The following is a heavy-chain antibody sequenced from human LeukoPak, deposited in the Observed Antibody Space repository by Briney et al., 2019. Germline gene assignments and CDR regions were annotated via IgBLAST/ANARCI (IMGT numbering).Heavy chain of an antibody. CDR3: AKDAERGFDYSNSLER. D-gene: IGHD4-11*01. CDR1: KFTFSHYG. CDR2: AFSDGSNQ. V-gene: IGHV3-33*06. J-gene: IGHJ4*02. Sequence: GGSLRLSCAASKFTFSHYGMHWVRQAPGKGLEWVAVAFSDGSNQYYADSVKGRFTVSRDNSHNMLYLQMNSLRREDTAVYYCAKDAERGFDYSNSLERWGQGTLVTVSS.